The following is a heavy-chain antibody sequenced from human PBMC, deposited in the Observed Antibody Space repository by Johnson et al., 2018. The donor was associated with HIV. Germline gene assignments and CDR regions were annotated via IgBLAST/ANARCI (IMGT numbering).Heavy chain of an antibody. CDR3: ARAKDAAYPYDAFDV. CDR1: GFNVDDDA. J-gene: IGHJ3*01. Sequence: MQLVESGGGLVQPGGSLRLSCAASGFNVDDDALSWVRQVPGKGLEWVSGINYNGGSTGYADSVRDRFSISRDNAKNSLYLQMDSLRAEDTAMYYCARAKDAAYPYDAFDVLGHGTMVIVSA. V-gene: IGHV3-20*04. CDR2: INYNGGST. D-gene: IGHD2-15*01.